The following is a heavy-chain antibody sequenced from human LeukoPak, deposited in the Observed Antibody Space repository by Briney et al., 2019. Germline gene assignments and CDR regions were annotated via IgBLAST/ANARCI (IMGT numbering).Heavy chain of an antibody. CDR2: ISAYNGNT. V-gene: IGHV1-18*01. CDR1: GYTFTSYG. D-gene: IGHD5-24*01. J-gene: IGHJ4*02. Sequence: ASVKVSCKASGYTFTSYGISWVRQAPGQGLEWMGWISAYNGNTNYAQKLQGRVTMTTDTSTSTAYMELRSLRSDDTAVYYCARSLVEMATISYFDYWGQGTLVTVSS. CDR3: ARSLVEMATISYFDY.